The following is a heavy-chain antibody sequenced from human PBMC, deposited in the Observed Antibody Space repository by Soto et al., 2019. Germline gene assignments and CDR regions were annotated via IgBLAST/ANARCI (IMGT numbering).Heavy chain of an antibody. Sequence: QVQLVQSGPEVKKPGASVKVSCETSGYTFTTYDITWVRQAPGQGLEWMGWISTFNGDTKYEEKFQDRVTMTTDTFAATAYIELRSEGSDDTAVYYCARGYCADDICYYFDFWGQGTLVTVSS. CDR1: GYTFTTYD. CDR3: ARGYCADDICYYFDF. D-gene: IGHD3-9*01. V-gene: IGHV1-18*01. J-gene: IGHJ4*02. CDR2: ISTFNGDT.